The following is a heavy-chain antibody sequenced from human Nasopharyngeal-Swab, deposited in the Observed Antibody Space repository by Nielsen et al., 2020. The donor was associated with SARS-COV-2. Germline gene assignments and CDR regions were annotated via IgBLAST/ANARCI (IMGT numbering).Heavy chain of an antibody. J-gene: IGHJ4*02. CDR3: ARVARYEEDY. CDR2: ISSSSSYT. D-gene: IGHD1-14*01. CDR1: GFTFSSYG. V-gene: IGHV3-21*05. Sequence: LTCAASGFTFSSYGMHWIRQAPGKGLEWVSYISSSSSYTNYADSVKGRFTISRDNAKNSLYLQMNSLRAEDTAVYYCARVARYEEDYWGQGTLVTVSS.